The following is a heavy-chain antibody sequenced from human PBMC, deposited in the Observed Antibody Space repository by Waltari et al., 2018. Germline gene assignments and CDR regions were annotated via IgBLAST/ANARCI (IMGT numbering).Heavy chain of an antibody. V-gene: IGHV2-70*15. D-gene: IGHD6-19*01. CDR1: GFSLSTSGMC. CDR2: IDWDDDK. Sequence: QVTLRESGPALVKPTQTLTLTCTFSGFSLSTSGMCVSWIRQPPGKALEWLARIDWDDDKYYSTSRKTRLTNSKDTSKKQVVLTMTNMDPVDTATYYCARIPGEWRAGRGRGYYYGMDVWGQGTTVTVSS. J-gene: IGHJ6*02. CDR3: ARIPGEWRAGRGRGYYYGMDV.